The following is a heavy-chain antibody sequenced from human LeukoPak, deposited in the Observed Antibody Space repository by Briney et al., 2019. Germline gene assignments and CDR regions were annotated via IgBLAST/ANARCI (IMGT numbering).Heavy chain of an antibody. CDR3: ARDRRSSSNCYSFVY. CDR2: ISSSSSYI. D-gene: IGHD2-2*02. CDR1: GFTFGSYS. V-gene: IGHV3-21*01. Sequence: GGSLRLSCAVSGFTFGSYSMNWVRQAPGKGLEWVAYISSSSSYIYYADSVKGRFTISRDNAKDSLYLQMNSLRAEDTAVYYCARDRRSSSNCYSFVYWGQGTLVTVSS. J-gene: IGHJ4*02.